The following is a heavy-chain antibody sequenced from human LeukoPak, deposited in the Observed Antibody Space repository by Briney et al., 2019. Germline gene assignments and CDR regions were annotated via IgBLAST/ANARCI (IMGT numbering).Heavy chain of an antibody. D-gene: IGHD4-17*01. CDR3: AKDKYGDYDDAFDI. V-gene: IGHV3-23*01. Sequence: GGSLRLSCAASGFSFRRYAMSWVRQAPGKGLEWVSIISGCSGSTYYADSVKGRFTISRDNSKNSLFLHMNSLRAQDTAVYYCAKDKYGDYDDAFDIWGQGTMVTVSS. CDR2: ISGCSGST. CDR1: GFSFRRYA. J-gene: IGHJ3*02.